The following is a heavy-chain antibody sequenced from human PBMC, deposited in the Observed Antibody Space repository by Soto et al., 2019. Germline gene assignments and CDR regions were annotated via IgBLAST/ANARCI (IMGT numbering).Heavy chain of an antibody. V-gene: IGHV4-34*01. J-gene: IGHJ4*02. D-gene: IGHD5-12*01. CDR3: AFQWLQPSRDYLDY. Sequence: SETQSLTCAVYGGSFSGYYWSWIRQPPGKGLEWIGEINHSGSTNYNPSLKSRVTISVDTSKNQFSLKLSSVTAADTAVYYCAFQWLQPSRDYLDYWYQGTLVTVST. CDR2: INHSGST. CDR1: GGSFSGYY.